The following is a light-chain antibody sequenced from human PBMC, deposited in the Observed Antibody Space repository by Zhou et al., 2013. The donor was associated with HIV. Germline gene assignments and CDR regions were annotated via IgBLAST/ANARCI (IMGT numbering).Light chain of an antibody. CDR2: LGS. CDR1: QNLLQRNGYNY. Sequence: DIVMTQSPLSLPVTPGESASISCRSSQNLLQRNGYNYFHWFLQKPGQSPQLLIYLGSNRASGVPDRFSGSESGTDFTLKISRVEAEDVGVYYCMQALQTPYTFGQGTKVEIK. CDR3: MQALQTPYT. V-gene: IGKV2-28*01. J-gene: IGKJ2*01.